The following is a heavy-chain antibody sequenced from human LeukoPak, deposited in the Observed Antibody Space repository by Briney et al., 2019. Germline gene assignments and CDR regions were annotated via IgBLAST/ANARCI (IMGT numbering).Heavy chain of an antibody. CDR3: ARGGRGKLWFTELLYGVGTKNWFDP. CDR1: GYTFTSYD. CDR2: MNPNSGKT. Sequence: ASVKVSCKASGYTFTSYDINWVRQATGQGLEWMGWMNPNSGKTGYAQKFQGRVTMTRNTSISTAYMELSSLRSEDTAVYYCARGGRGKLWFTELLYGVGTKNWFDPWGQGTLGTVSS. J-gene: IGHJ5*02. V-gene: IGHV1-8*01. D-gene: IGHD3-10*01.